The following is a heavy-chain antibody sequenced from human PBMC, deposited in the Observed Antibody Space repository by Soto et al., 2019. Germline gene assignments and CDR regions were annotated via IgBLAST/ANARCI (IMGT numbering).Heavy chain of an antibody. Sequence: EVQLVESGGGSVQPGGSLRLSCAASGFDFTNAWMHWVRQAPGKGLVWVSHVNSDGSIITYADSVKGRFTISRNNAKNTVYLQMDGLRVEDTAVYYCTRYQAYSSDVWGQGTLVTVSS. V-gene: IGHV3-74*01. CDR1: GFDFTNAW. CDR2: VNSDGSII. J-gene: IGHJ4*02. D-gene: IGHD5-18*01. CDR3: TRYQAYSSDV.